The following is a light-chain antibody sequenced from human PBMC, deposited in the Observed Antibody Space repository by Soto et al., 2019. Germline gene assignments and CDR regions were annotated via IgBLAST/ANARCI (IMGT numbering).Light chain of an antibody. J-gene: IGLJ2*01. V-gene: IGLV7-43*01. CDR2: STD. CDR3: LLYYGGAVV. CDR1: TGTVTSGHY. Sequence: QTVVTQEPSLTVSPGGTVTLTCASSTGTVTSGHYPNWLQQKPGQAPRALIYSTDTRHSWTPARFSGSLLGGKAALTLSGVQPEDEAEYYCLLYYGGAVVFGGGTKLTVL.